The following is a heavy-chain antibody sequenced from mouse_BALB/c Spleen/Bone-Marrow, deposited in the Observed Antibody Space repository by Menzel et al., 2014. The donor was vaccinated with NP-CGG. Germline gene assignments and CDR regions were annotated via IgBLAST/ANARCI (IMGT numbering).Heavy chain of an antibody. CDR2: IDPYDSET. D-gene: IGHD2-4*01. Sequence: QVQLQQSGAELVRPGASVKLSCKASGYTFTSYWMNWVKQRPEQGLEWIGRIDPYDSETHYNQKFKDKAILTVDKSSSTAYMQLSSMTSENSAVYYCARGRDYDVFAYWGQGTLVTVSA. J-gene: IGHJ3*01. CDR3: ARGRDYDVFAY. CDR1: GYTFTSYW. V-gene: IGHV1-52*01.